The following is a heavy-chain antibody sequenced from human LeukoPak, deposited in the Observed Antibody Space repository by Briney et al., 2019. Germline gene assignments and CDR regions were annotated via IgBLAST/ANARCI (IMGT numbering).Heavy chain of an antibody. CDR1: GFTFSSYS. CDR2: ISSSSTI. D-gene: IGHD4-17*01. V-gene: IGHV3-48*01. Sequence: GGSLRLSCAASGFTFSSYSMNWVRQAPGKGLEWVSYISSSSTIYYADSVKGRFTISRDNAKNSLYLQMNSLRAEDTAVYYCARLGVTTDDYWGQGTLVTVSS. CDR3: ARLGVTTDDY. J-gene: IGHJ4*02.